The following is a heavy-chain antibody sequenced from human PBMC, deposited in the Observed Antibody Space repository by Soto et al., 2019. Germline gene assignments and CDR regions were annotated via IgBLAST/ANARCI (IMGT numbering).Heavy chain of an antibody. CDR2: INHSGTI. Sequence: SETLSLTXAVYGGSFSGYYWTWIRQPPGKGLEWIGEINHSGTINFNPSLKSRLTISLDTSKKHFSLKLSSVTDADTAAYYCARADRTLVTSYSLDVWGQGTTVTVSS. V-gene: IGHV4-34*01. D-gene: IGHD2-21*02. J-gene: IGHJ6*02. CDR3: ARADRTLVTSYSLDV. CDR1: GGSFSGYY.